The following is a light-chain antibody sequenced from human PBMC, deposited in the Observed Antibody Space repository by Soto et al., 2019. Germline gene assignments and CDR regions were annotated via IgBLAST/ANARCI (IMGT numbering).Light chain of an antibody. J-gene: IGKJ4*01. V-gene: IGKV3-15*01. Sequence: EMVMTQSPGTLSVSPGERATRSCRASQTVWSTLAWYQQRRGQAPRLLIYGASTRATGIPARFSGSGSGTEFTLSISSLQSEDFAVYYCQQYNKWPLTFGGGTKVEIK. CDR3: QQYNKWPLT. CDR1: QTVWST. CDR2: GAS.